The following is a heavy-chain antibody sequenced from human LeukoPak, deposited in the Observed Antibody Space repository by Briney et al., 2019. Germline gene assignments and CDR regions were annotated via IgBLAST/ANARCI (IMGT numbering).Heavy chain of an antibody. V-gene: IGHV3-7*01. CDR1: GFTFNRCW. CDR3: TSWGDTTAEYFQR. CDR2: IYPDGRDT. D-gene: IGHD2-21*02. Sequence: GGSLRLSCVVSGFTFNRCWMNWVRQAPGKGLEWVAHIYPDGRDTYYVDSVKGRFTISRDNAQNSMYLQMNSLRVEDTAVYYCTSWGDTTAEYFQRWGQGTLVTVSS. J-gene: IGHJ1*01.